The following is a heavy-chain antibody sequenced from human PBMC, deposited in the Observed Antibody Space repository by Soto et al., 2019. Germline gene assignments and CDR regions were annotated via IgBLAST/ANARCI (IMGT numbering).Heavy chain of an antibody. CDR2: IWHDGSHQ. J-gene: IGHJ4*02. V-gene: IGHV3-33*01. CDR1: GFTFSSYG. CDR3: ARDMTWLLDY. Sequence: PGGSLRLSCAASGFTFSSYGMHWVRQAPGKGLEWVAIIWHDGSHQYYAESVKGRFTISRDNSKNTVYLQMNSLRAEDTAVYYCARDMTWLLDYWGQGTLVTVSS. D-gene: IGHD6-19*01.